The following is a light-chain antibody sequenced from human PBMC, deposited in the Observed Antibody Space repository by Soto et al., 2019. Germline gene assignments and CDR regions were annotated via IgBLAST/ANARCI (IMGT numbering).Light chain of an antibody. J-gene: IGKJ3*01. CDR3: QRYGSSPLT. CDR2: GAS. CDR1: QSVSSSY. V-gene: IGKV3-20*01. Sequence: EIVLTQSPGTLSLSPGERATLSCRASQSVSSSYLAWYQQKPGQAPRLLIYGASSRVTGIPDRFSGSGSGADFTLTISRLEPEDFAVYYCQRYGSSPLTFGPGTTVDI.